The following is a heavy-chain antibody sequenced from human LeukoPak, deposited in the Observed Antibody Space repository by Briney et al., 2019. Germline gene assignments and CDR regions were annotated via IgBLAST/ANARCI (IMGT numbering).Heavy chain of an antibody. Sequence: SETLSLTCTVSGGSVNSGSYYWNWIRQPPGKGLEWIGYIYYSGSTNYNPSPKSRVTISVDTSKNQFSLKLSSVTAADTAVYYCARAAYSGSYHSDYWGQGTLVTVSS. V-gene: IGHV4-61*01. J-gene: IGHJ4*02. CDR3: ARAAYSGSYHSDY. CDR2: IYYSGST. CDR1: GGSVNSGSYY. D-gene: IGHD1-26*01.